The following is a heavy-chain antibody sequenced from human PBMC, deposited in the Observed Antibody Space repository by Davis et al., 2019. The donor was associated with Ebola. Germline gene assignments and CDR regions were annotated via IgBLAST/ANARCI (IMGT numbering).Heavy chain of an antibody. CDR2: INQSGST. J-gene: IGHJ4*02. CDR1: GGSFSCYY. CDR3: ARDSSGWYYFDY. Sequence: MPSETLSLTCAVYGGSFSCYYWSWIRQPPGKGLEWIGEINQSGSTNYNPSLKSRVTISVDTSKNQFSLKLSSVTAADTAVYYCARDSSGWYYFDYWGQGTLVTVSS. V-gene: IGHV4-34*01. D-gene: IGHD6-19*01.